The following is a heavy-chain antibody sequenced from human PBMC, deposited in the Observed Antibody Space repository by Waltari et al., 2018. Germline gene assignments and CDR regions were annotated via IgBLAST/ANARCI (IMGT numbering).Heavy chain of an antibody. D-gene: IGHD3-10*01. V-gene: IGHV1-69*05. J-gene: IGHJ4*02. Sequence: QVQLVQSGAEVKKPGSSVKVSCKASGGTFSSYAISWVRQAPGPGLEWMGGIIPIFGTANYEQKFQGRVTITTDESTSTAYMELSSLRSEDTAVYYCAGTSLYYYGSGSYYAGLFDYWGQGTLVTVSS. CDR3: AGTSLYYYGSGSYYAGLFDY. CDR1: GGTFSSYA. CDR2: IIPIFGTA.